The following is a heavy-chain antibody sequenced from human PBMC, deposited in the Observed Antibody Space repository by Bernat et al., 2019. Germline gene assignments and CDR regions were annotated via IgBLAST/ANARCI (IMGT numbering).Heavy chain of an antibody. J-gene: IGHJ4*02. CDR1: GFTFSSYG. CDR3: AKDGRSYYVDDY. D-gene: IGHD1-26*01. CDR2: IRYDGSNK. V-gene: IGHV3-30*02. Sequence: QVQLVESGGGVVQPGGSLRLSCAASGFTFSSYGMPWVRQAPGKGLEWVAFIRYDGSNKYYADSVKGRFTISRDNSKNTLYLQMNSLRAEDTAVYYCAKDGRSYYVDDYWGQGTLVTVSS.